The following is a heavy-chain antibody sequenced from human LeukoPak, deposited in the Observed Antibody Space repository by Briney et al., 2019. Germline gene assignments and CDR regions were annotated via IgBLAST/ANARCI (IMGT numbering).Heavy chain of an antibody. CDR1: GGSISSSSYY. CDR2: IYYSGST. J-gene: IGHJ6*04. D-gene: IGHD3-16*01. V-gene: IGHV4-39*07. CDR3: ARDWGWHGDPVRMDV. Sequence: PSETLSLTCTVSGGSISSSSYYWGWIRQPPGNGLEWIGSIYYSGSTNYNPSLKSRVTISVDTSKNQFSLKLSSVTAADTAVYYCARDWGWHGDPVRMDVWGKGTTVTVSS.